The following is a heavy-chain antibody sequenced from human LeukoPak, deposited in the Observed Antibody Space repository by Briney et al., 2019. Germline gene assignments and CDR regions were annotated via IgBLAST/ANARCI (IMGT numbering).Heavy chain of an antibody. CDR2: ISSTGGTT. Sequence: GGSLRLSCAASGFTFSSYGMSWVRQAPGKGLEWVSAISSTGGTTYYADSVKGRFTISRDNAKNSLYLQMNSLRAEDTAVYYCAREGGSGPEGNYWGQGTLVTVSS. J-gene: IGHJ4*02. CDR1: GFTFSSYG. CDR3: AREGGSGPEGNY. D-gene: IGHD3-16*01. V-gene: IGHV3-23*01.